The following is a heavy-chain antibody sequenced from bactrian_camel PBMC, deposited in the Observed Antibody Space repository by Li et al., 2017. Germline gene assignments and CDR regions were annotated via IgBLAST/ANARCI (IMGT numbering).Heavy chain of an antibody. Sequence: HVQLVESGGGSVQAGGSLRLSCTISGGSVTRTRMGWFRQAPGKDAEGVAVMNDDGSATYTEIVKGRFTISQDNAKNTLDLQMKSLKPGDTAMYYCVADPTGAYCNTLHPASLVGLESRGQGTQVTVS. CDR2: MNDDGSA. V-gene: IGHV3S57*01. CDR1: GGSVTRTR. D-gene: IGHD5*01. J-gene: IGHJ6*01. CDR3: VADPTGAYCNTLHPASLVGLES.